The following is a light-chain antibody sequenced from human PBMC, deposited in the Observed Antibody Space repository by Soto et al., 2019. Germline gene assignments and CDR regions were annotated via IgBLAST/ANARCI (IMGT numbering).Light chain of an antibody. CDR1: SSDVGGYNY. CDR2: DVS. J-gene: IGLJ1*01. Sequence: QSVLTQPASVSGSRGQSITVACTGTSSDVGGYNYVSWYQQHPGKAPKLMIYDVSNRPSGVSDRFSGSKSGNTASLTIPGLQAEDEADYYCSSYTSSSTRVFGTGTKVTVL. V-gene: IGLV2-14*01. CDR3: SSYTSSSTRV.